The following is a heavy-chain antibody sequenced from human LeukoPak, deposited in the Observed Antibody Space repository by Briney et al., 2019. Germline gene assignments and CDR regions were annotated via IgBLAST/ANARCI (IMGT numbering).Heavy chain of an antibody. V-gene: IGHV5-51*01. D-gene: IGHD2-2*01. CDR2: IYPGDSDT. Sequence: GESLQISCKGSGYSFASYWIAWVRQMPGKGLEWMGIIYPGDSDTRYSPSFQGQVTISADKSISTAYLQWSSLKASDTAIYYCARQWGDCSSTSCYSAYWGQGTLVTVPS. CDR3: ARQWGDCSSTSCYSAY. J-gene: IGHJ4*02. CDR1: GYSFASYW.